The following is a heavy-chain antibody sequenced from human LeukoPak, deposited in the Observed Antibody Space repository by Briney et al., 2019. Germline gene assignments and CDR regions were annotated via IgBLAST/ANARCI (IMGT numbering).Heavy chain of an antibody. V-gene: IGHV1-8*01. J-gene: IGHJ4*02. Sequence: ASVKVSCKASGYTFTSYDINWVRQATGQGLEWMGWMNPNSGNTGYAQKFQGRVTMTRNTSISTAYMELSSLRSEDTAVYYCARGLRLLWFGESSASYWGQGTLVTVSS. CDR2: MNPNSGNT. D-gene: IGHD3-10*01. CDR3: ARGLRLLWFGESSASY. CDR1: GYTFTSYD.